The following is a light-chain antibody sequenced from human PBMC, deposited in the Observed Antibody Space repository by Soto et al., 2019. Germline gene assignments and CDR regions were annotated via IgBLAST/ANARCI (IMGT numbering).Light chain of an antibody. J-gene: IGKJ2*01. CDR2: GAS. V-gene: IGKV3-15*01. CDR3: QQYHNWPPQYT. CDR1: QTVSSN. Sequence: EIVMTQSPATLSLSPGERATLSCRASQTVSSNLAWYQQKPGQAPRLLILGASTRATGVPARFSGSGSGTEFTLTISSLQSEDFAVYYCQQYHNWPPQYTFGQGTKLQIK.